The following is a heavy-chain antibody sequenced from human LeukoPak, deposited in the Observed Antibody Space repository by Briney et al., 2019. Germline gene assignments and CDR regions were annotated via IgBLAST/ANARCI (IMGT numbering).Heavy chain of an antibody. CDR3: AKLVVPAAIRVAIDP. V-gene: IGHV3-43D*04. CDR2: ISWDGGST. CDR1: GFTFDDYA. D-gene: IGHD2-2*01. Sequence: GGSLRLSCAASGFTFDDYAMHWVRQAPGKGLEWVSLISWDGGSTYYADSVKGRFTISRDNSKNTLYLQMNSLRAEDTAVYYCAKLVVPAAIRVAIDPWGQGTLVTVSS. J-gene: IGHJ5*02.